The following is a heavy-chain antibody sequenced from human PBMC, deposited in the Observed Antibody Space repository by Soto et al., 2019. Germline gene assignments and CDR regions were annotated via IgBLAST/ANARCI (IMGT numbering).Heavy chain of an antibody. D-gene: IGHD3-10*01. CDR2: ISSSSSYI. Sequence: PGGSLRLSCAASGFTFSSYSMNWVRQAPGKGLEWVSSISSSSSYIYYADSVKGRFTISRDNAKNSLYLQMNSLRAEDTAVYYCALGSSMVRGTTTNWGQGTLVTVSS. CDR3: ALGSSMVRGTTTN. V-gene: IGHV3-21*01. J-gene: IGHJ4*02. CDR1: GFTFSSYS.